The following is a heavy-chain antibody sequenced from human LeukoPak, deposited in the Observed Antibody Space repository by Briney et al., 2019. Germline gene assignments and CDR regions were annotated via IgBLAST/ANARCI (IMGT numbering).Heavy chain of an antibody. CDR3: AKDQESELWIQLWGIDY. Sequence: QAGGSLRLSCAASGFTFSSYAMCWVRQAPGKGLEWVSAISGSGGSTYYADSVKGRFTISRDNSKNTLYLQMNSLRAEDTAVYYCAKDQESELWIQLWGIDYWGQGTLVTVSS. CDR2: ISGSGGST. D-gene: IGHD5-18*01. CDR1: GFTFSSYA. J-gene: IGHJ4*02. V-gene: IGHV3-23*01.